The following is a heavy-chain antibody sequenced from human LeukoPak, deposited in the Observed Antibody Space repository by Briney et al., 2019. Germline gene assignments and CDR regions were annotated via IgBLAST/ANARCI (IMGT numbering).Heavy chain of an antibody. CDR2: INTGSSTI. CDR3: ARALWYYDSSGYAIGVYFDS. CDR1: GFTFSSYS. Sequence: GGSVRLSCAASGFTFSSYSMNWVRQAPGKGLEWVGYINTGSSTIYYAQSVKGRFTMSRDNAKNSLYPQLTRLRAEDTAVSHGARALWYYDSSGYAIGVYFDSWGQGTLVTVSS. J-gene: IGHJ4*02. D-gene: IGHD3-22*01. V-gene: IGHV3-48*01.